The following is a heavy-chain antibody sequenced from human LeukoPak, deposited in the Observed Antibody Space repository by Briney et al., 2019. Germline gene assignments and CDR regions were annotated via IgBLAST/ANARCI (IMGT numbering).Heavy chain of an antibody. D-gene: IGHD2-2*01. CDR1: GITFNSYW. Sequence: GSPRLSFAGSGITFNSYWVRLGRPAPRKGLEWVANIKQDGSEKYYVDSVKGRFTISRDNAKNSLYLQMNSLRAEDTAVYYCAREVVVVSGDAFDIWGQGTMVTVSS. CDR2: IKQDGSEK. V-gene: IGHV3-7*03. CDR3: AREVVVVSGDAFDI. J-gene: IGHJ3*02.